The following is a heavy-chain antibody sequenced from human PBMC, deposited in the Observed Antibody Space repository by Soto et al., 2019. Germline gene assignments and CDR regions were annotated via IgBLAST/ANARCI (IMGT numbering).Heavy chain of an antibody. V-gene: IGHV4-59*01. D-gene: IGHD3-22*01. J-gene: IGHJ4*02. CDR1: GGSISSYY. CDR2: IYYSGST. CDR3: AGGRYYDSSGYYS. Sequence: QVQLQESGPGLVKPSETLSLTCTVSGGSISSYYWSWIRQPPGKGLEWIGYIYYSGSTNYNPSLTSRVTISVDTSKNQFSLKLSSVTAADTAVYYCAGGRYYDSSGYYSWGQGTLVTVSS.